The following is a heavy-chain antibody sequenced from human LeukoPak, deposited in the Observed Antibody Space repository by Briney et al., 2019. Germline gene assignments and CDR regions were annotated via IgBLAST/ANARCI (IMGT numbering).Heavy chain of an antibody. CDR3: ARTVSVTGTTGLDY. CDR1: GGTFTSYA. Sequence: SVKVSCKASGGTFTSYAISWVRQAPGQGLEWMGGIIPIFGTANYAQKFQGRVTITTDESTSTAYMELSSLRSEDTAVYYCARTVSVTGTTGLDYWGQGTLVTVSS. CDR2: IIPIFGTA. J-gene: IGHJ4*02. D-gene: IGHD1-14*01. V-gene: IGHV1-69*05.